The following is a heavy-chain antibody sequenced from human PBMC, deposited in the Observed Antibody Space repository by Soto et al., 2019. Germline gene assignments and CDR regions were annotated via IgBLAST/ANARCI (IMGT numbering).Heavy chain of an antibody. CDR1: GYSFAGYW. D-gene: IGHD3-22*01. J-gene: IGHJ4*02. V-gene: IGHV5-10-1*01. CDR2: IDPSDSQT. CDR3: ARQIYDSDTGPNFQYYFDS. Sequence: PPGCLKISCKGSGYSFAGYWITWVRQKPGKGLEWMRRIDPSDSQTYYSPSFRGHVTISVTKSITTVFLQWSSLRASDTAVYYCARQIYDSDTGPNFQYYFDSWGQGTPVTVSS.